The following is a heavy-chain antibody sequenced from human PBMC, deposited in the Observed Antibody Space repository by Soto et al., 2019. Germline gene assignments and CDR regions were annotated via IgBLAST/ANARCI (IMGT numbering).Heavy chain of an antibody. CDR3: ARDRDFGVVIIHFDY. Sequence: PSETLSLTCAVYGGSFSDHYWSWIRQTPGKGLEWIGEINHSGSTNYNPSFKSRVTISVDTSKNQFSLYLQMNSLRAEDTAVYYCARDRDFGVVIIHFDYWGQGTLVTVSS. V-gene: IGHV4-34*01. J-gene: IGHJ4*02. CDR2: INHSGST. D-gene: IGHD3-3*01. CDR1: GGSFSDHY.